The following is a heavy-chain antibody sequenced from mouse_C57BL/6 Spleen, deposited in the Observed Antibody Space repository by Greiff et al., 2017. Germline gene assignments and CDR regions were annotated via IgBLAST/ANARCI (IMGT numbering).Heavy chain of an antibody. D-gene: IGHD1-1*01. V-gene: IGHV1-80*01. Sequence: VQLQQSGAELVKPGASVKISCKASGYAFSSYWMNWVKQRPGKGLEWIGQIYPGDGDTNYNGKFKGKATLTADKSSSTAYMQLSSLTSEDSAVYFCARRYYGSFYAMDYWGQGTSVTVSS. CDR2: IYPGDGDT. J-gene: IGHJ4*01. CDR3: ARRYYGSFYAMDY. CDR1: GYAFSSYW.